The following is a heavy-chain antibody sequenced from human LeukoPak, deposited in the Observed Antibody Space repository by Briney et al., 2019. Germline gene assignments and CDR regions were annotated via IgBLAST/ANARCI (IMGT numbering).Heavy chain of an antibody. J-gene: IGHJ4*02. V-gene: IGHV4-30-2*01. CDR2: IYHSGST. D-gene: IGHD2-2*01. CDR1: GGSISSGGYY. Sequence: SETLSLTCTVSGGSISSGGYYWSWIRQPPGKGLEWIGYIYHSGSTYYNPSLKSRVTISVDRSKNQFSLKLSSVTAADTAVYYCARVSGVVPASFDYWGQGTLVTVSS. CDR3: ARVSGVVPASFDY.